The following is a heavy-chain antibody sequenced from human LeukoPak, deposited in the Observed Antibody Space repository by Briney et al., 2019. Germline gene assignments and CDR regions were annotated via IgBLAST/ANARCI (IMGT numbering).Heavy chain of an antibody. D-gene: IGHD6-13*01. CDR1: GGSISSYY. CDR2: IYTSGST. CDR3: ARGLPAAAGNFYYMDV. V-gene: IGHV4-4*07. Sequence: SETLSLTCTVSGGSISSYYWSWIRQPAGKGLEWIGRIYTSGSTNYNPSLKSRVTMSVDTSKNQFSLKLSSVTAADTAVYYCARGLPAAAGNFYYMDVWGKGTTVTVSS. J-gene: IGHJ6*03.